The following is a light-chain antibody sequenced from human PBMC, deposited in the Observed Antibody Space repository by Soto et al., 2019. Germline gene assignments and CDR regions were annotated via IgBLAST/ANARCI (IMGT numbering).Light chain of an antibody. Sequence: DIQLTQSPSFLSASVGDTVTITCRASQGISRYLAWYQQKPGKAPKLLIYTASTLESGVPSRFSGSGSGTEFTLTISCLQPDDVATYYCQQYNSYSQFTFGPGTKVDIK. CDR1: QGISRY. CDR2: TAS. V-gene: IGKV1-9*01. CDR3: QQYNSYSQFT. J-gene: IGKJ3*01.